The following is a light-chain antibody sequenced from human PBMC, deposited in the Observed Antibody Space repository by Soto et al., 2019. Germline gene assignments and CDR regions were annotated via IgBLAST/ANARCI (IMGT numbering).Light chain of an antibody. Sequence: QSALTQPASVSGSPGQSITISCTGTSSDVGGYNYVSWYQQHPGKAPKLMIYDVSNRPSGVSNRFSGSKSGNTASLTISGXXXEDEADYYCSSYTSSSTLGVFGGGTKLTVL. CDR3: SSYTSSSTLGV. V-gene: IGLV2-14*01. CDR2: DVS. J-gene: IGLJ2*01. CDR1: SSDVGGYNY.